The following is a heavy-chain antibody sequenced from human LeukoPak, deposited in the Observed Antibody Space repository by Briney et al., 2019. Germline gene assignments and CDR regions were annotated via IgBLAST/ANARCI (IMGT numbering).Heavy chain of an antibody. D-gene: IGHD4-17*01. CDR3: AGPYDYGDLSY. V-gene: IGHV3-11*01. CDR1: GFPFSDHY. CDR2: IDYDGTGM. Sequence: TGGSLRLSCAASGFPFSDHYMIWIRQAPGKGLEWVSYIDYDGTGMSYADSVKGRFTISRDNAKKTLYLEMRSLTVEDSAVYYCAGPYDYGDLSYWGQGSLVSVSS. J-gene: IGHJ4*02.